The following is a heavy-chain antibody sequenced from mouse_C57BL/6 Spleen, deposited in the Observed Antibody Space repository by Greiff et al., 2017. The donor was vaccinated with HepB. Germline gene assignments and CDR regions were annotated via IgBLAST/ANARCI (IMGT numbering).Heavy chain of an antibody. CDR2: ISGGGGNT. D-gene: IGHD1-1*01. CDR1: GFTFSSYT. CDR3: ARRHYYGSSPFDY. J-gene: IGHJ2*01. Sequence: EVMLVESGGGLVKPGGSLKLSCAASGFTFSSYTMSWVRQTPEKRLEWVATISGGGGNTYYPDSVKGRFTISRDNAKNTLYLQMSCLRSEDTALYYCARRHYYGSSPFDYWGQGTTLTVSS. V-gene: IGHV5-9*01.